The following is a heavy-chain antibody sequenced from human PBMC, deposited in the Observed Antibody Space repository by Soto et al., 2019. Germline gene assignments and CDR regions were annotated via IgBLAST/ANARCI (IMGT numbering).Heavy chain of an antibody. V-gene: IGHV3-30-3*01. CDR2: ISYDGSNK. CDR1: GFIFSDHA. Sequence: PGGSLRLSCEASGFIFSDHAMSWVRQAPGKGLEWVAVISYDGSNKYYADSVKGRFTISRDNSKNTLYLQMNSLRAGDAAVYYCARSYDRTALHPHYGMDVWGQGTTVTVSS. J-gene: IGHJ6*02. CDR3: ARSYDRTALHPHYGMDV. D-gene: IGHD3-22*01.